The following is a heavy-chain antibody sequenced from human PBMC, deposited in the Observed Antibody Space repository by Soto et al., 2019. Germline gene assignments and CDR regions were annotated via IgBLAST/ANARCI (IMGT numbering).Heavy chain of an antibody. CDR2: INPSGGST. CDR1: GYTFTSYY. Sequence: ASVKVSRKASGYTFTSYYMHWVRQAPGQGLEWMGIINPSGGSTSYAQKFQGRVTMTRDTSTSTVYMELSSLRSEDTAVYYCARGPGVLRFLELLPGSVWGQGTLVTVSS. CDR3: ARGPGVLRFLELLPGSV. D-gene: IGHD3-3*01. V-gene: IGHV1-46*03. J-gene: IGHJ4*02.